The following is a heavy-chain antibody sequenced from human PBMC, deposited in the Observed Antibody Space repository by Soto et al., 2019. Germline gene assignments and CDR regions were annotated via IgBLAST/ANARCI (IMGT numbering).Heavy chain of an antibody. Sequence: EVQLVESGGVVVQPGGSLRLSCAASGFTFDDYTMHWVRQAPGKGLEWVSLISWDGGSTYYADSVKGRFTIARDNSKNSLLLQMNSLRTEDSALYYCAKSSRFLEWLPNCWGQGTLFTVSS. CDR1: GFTFDDYT. J-gene: IGHJ4*02. V-gene: IGHV3-43*01. D-gene: IGHD3-3*01. CDR3: AKSSRFLEWLPNC. CDR2: ISWDGGST.